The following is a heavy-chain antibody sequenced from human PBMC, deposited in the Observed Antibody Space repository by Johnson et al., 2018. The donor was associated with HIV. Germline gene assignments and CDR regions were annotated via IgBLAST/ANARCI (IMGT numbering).Heavy chain of an antibody. D-gene: IGHD3-16*01. V-gene: IGHV3-48*01. J-gene: IGHJ3*02. CDR3: ARSDRAEGGRGDAFHI. CDR2: ISSSGSTI. Sequence: VQLVESGGGVVRPGGSLRLSCAASGFTFSSYAMHWVRQAPGKGLEWVSYISSSGSTIYYADSVKGRFTISRDNAKNSLYLQMNSLRAGDTAVYYCARSDRAEGGRGDAFHIWGQGTMVTVSS. CDR1: GFTFSSYA.